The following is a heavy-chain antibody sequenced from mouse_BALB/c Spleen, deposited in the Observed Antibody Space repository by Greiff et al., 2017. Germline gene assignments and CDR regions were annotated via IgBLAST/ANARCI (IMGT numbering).Heavy chain of an antibody. CDR3: ARHDPSTVGDY. CDR2: ISSGGSYT. J-gene: IGHJ2*01. Sequence: EVKLQESGGDLVKPGGSLKLSCAASGFTFSSYGMSWVRQTPDKRLEWVATISSGGSYTYYPDSVKGRFTISRDNAKNTLYLQMSSLKSEDTAMYYCARHDPSTVGDYWGQGTTLTVSS. V-gene: IGHV5-6*01. CDR1: GFTFSSYG. D-gene: IGHD1-1*01.